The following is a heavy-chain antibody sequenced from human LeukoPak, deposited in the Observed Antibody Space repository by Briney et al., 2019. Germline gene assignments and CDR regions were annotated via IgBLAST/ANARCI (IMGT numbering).Heavy chain of an antibody. CDR1: GFTFSYYY. CDR3: AKDRSGSFDY. CDR2: ISGSGSTI. Sequence: GGSLRLSCAASGFTFSYYYMSWIRQAPGKGLEWVSYISGSGSTIYYSDSVKGRFTISRDNSKNTLYLQMKTLGAEDTAVYYCAKDRSGSFDYWGQGTLVTVSS. J-gene: IGHJ4*02. D-gene: IGHD3-22*01. V-gene: IGHV3-11*01.